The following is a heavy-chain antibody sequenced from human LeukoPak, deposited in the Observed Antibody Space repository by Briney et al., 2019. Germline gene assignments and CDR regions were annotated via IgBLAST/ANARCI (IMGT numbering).Heavy chain of an antibody. Sequence: PSQTLSLTCTVSGGSISSGGYYWSWIRQPPGKGLEWIGYIYHSGSTYYNPSLKSRVTISVDRSKNQFSLKLSSVTAADTAVYYCARGSPKVGDAFDIWGQGTMVTVSS. D-gene: IGHD1-26*01. CDR1: GGSISSGGYY. J-gene: IGHJ3*02. V-gene: IGHV4-30-2*01. CDR2: IYHSGST. CDR3: ARGSPKVGDAFDI.